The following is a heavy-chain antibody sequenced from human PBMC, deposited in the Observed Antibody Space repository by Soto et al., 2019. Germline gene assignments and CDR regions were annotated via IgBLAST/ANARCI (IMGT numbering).Heavy chain of an antibody. CDR2: IGTAGDT. CDR1: VFTFISYD. J-gene: IGHJ6*02. D-gene: IGHD3-9*01. V-gene: IGHV3-13*01. Sequence: RWSLRLSCASSVFTFISYDMHWVRQATGKGLEWVSAIGTAGDTYYPGSVKGRFTISRENAKNSLYLQMNSLRAGDTAVYYCARESYDILTGSYYGMDVWGQGTTVTVSS. CDR3: ARESYDILTGSYYGMDV.